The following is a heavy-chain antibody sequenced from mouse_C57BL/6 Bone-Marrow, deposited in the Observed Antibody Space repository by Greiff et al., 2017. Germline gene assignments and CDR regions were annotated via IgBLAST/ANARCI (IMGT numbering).Heavy chain of an antibody. CDR2: INPSSGFT. J-gene: IGHJ4*01. V-gene: IGHV1-4*01. CDR1: GYTFTSYT. D-gene: IGHD1-1*01. CDR3: ARDTEYYAMNY. Sequence: VQLQQSGAELARPGASVQMSCKASGYTFTSYTMHWVKQRPGQGLEWIGYINPSSGFTKYNQKVKDKATLTADKSSSPAYMQLSSLTSEDSAVYYCARDTEYYAMNYWGQGTSVTVSA.